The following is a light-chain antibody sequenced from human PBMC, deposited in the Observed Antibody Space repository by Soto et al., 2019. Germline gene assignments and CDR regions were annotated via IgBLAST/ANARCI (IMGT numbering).Light chain of an antibody. CDR2: EVY. CDR1: SRDFGDYNY. Sequence: QSVLTQPASVSGSPGQSITIPCTGTSRDFGDYNYVSWYQQHPGKAPTLLIYEVYNRPAGVSDRFSGSKSGNTASLTISGLQTGDEGDYYCSSYSSTNTLYVFGTGTKLTVL. V-gene: IGLV2-14*01. J-gene: IGLJ1*01. CDR3: SSYSSTNTLYV.